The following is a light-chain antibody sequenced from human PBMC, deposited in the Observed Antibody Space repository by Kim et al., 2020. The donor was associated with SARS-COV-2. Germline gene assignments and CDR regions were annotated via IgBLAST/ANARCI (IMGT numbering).Light chain of an antibody. CDR2: DND. CDR1: SSDIGHNY. CDR3: STWDTSLNAL. J-gene: IGLJ2*01. V-gene: IGLV1-51*01. Sequence: QSVLTQPPSMSAAPGQNVTVSCSGSSSDIGHNYVAWYQQVPGKAPKVVIYDNDKRPSGTPDRFSGSKSGTSATLGITGLRNGDEAVYYCSTWDTSLNALFGGGTQLTVL.